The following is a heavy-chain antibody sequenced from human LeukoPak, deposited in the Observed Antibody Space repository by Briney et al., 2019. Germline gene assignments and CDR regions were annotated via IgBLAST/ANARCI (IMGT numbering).Heavy chain of an antibody. CDR2: ISSSSSYI. CDR3: ARSRRGWELLSY. CDR1: GFTFSSYS. D-gene: IGHD1-26*01. V-gene: IGHV3-21*01. Sequence: GESLRLSCAASGFTFSSYSMNWVRQAPGKGLEWVSSISSSSSYIYYADSVKGRFTISRDNAKNSLYLQMNSLRAEDTAVYYCARSRRGWELLSYWGQGTLVTVSS. J-gene: IGHJ4*02.